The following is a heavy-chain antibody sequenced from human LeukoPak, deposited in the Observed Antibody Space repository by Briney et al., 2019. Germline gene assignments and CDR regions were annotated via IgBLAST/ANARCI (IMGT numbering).Heavy chain of an antibody. CDR3: ARCIAAAGTSNWYFDL. CDR1: GFTFSSYD. Sequence: PGGSLRLPCAASGFTFSSYDMHWVRQATGKGLEWVSSIGIAGDPYYPGSVKGRFTISRENAKNSLYLQMNSLRAGDTAVYYCARCIAAAGTSNWYFDLWGRGTLVTVSS. J-gene: IGHJ2*01. D-gene: IGHD6-13*01. CDR2: IGIAGDP. V-gene: IGHV3-13*05.